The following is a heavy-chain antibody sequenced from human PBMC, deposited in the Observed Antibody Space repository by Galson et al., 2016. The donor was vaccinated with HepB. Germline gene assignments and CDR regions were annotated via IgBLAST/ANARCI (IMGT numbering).Heavy chain of an antibody. CDR1: GFTFNNYA. V-gene: IGHV3-23*01. Sequence: SLRLSCAASGFTFNNYAMNWVRQAPGKGLEWVSGFSGGSGITFYADSVKGRFTISRDNSKNTLYLQMNSLTAEDTALYYCAKGGPPPRVLLAGMDVWGQGTTVTVSS. J-gene: IGHJ6*02. CDR3: AKGGPPPRVLLAGMDV. D-gene: IGHD4/OR15-4a*01. CDR2: FSGGSGIT.